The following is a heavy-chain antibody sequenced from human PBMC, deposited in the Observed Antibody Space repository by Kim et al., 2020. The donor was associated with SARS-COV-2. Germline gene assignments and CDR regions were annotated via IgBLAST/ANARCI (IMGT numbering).Heavy chain of an antibody. V-gene: IGHV3-21*01. J-gene: IGHJ6*02. CDR3: ARAPYGVDLFYYYYGMDV. CDR1: GFTFSSYS. Sequence: GGSLRLSCAASGFTFSSYSMNWVRQAPGKGLEWVSSISSSSSYIYYADSVKGRFTISRDNAKNSLYLQMNSLRAEDTAVYYWARAPYGVDLFYYYYGMDVWGQGTTVTVSS. CDR2: ISSSSSYI. D-gene: IGHD4-17*01.